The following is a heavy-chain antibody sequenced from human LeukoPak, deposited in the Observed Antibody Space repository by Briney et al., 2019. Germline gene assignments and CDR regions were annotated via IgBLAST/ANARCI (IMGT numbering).Heavy chain of an antibody. Sequence: GRSLRLSCAASGFTFSSYEMNWVRQAPGKGLEWVSYISSSGSTTHYADSVKGRFTISRDNAKKSLYLQMNSLRAEDTAVYYCARDNYDSSGYYFDWGQGTLVTVSS. D-gene: IGHD3-22*01. CDR3: ARDNYDSSGYYFD. J-gene: IGHJ4*02. CDR1: GFTFSSYE. V-gene: IGHV3-48*03. CDR2: ISSSGSTT.